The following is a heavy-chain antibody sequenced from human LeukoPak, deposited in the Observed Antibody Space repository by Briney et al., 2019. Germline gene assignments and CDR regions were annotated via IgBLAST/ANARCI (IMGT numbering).Heavy chain of an antibody. CDR2: SSGSGGST. D-gene: IGHD6-19*01. CDR1: GFTFSSYA. V-gene: IGHV3-23*01. J-gene: IGHJ5*02. CDR3: AKDIAVAGYNWFDP. Sequence: GGSLRLSCAASGFTFSSYAMSWVRQAPGKGLEWVSASSGSGGSTYYADSVNRRFTISRDNSKNTLYLQMTSLRAEDTAVYYCAKDIAVAGYNWFDPWGQGTLVTVSS.